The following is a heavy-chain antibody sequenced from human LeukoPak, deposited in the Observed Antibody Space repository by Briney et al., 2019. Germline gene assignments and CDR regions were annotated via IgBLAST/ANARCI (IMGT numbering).Heavy chain of an antibody. Sequence: PGWSIRPPTAASAVTSSSDENNWGRKPQPPGKGLDSYINISGSTIYYADSVKGRFTISRDNAKSSLYVQMNSLRAEDTAVYYCATLSRDMYCSSTSCPNLWGKGTLVSVSS. D-gene: IGHD2-2*01. CDR3: ATLSRDMYCSSTSCPNL. CDR2: INISGSTI. J-gene: IGHJ4*02. V-gene: IGHV3-48*03. CDR1: AVTSSSDE.